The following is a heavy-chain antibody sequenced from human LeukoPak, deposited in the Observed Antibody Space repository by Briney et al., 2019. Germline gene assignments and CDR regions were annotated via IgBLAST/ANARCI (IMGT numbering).Heavy chain of an antibody. CDR1: GYTFTSYG. Sequence: ASVKVSCKASGYTFTSYGISWVRQAPGQGLEWMGWMNPNSGNTGYAQKFQGRVTMTRNTSISTAYMEPSSLRSEDTAVYYCARELTAADDAFDIWGQGTMVTVSS. CDR2: MNPNSGNT. J-gene: IGHJ3*02. V-gene: IGHV1-8*02. CDR3: ARELTAADDAFDI. D-gene: IGHD6-13*01.